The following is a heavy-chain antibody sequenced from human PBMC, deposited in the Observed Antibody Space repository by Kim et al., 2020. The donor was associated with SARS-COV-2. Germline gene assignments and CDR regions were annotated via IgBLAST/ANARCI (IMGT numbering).Heavy chain of an antibody. CDR1: GGSISSGGYY. D-gene: IGHD3-10*01. CDR2: IYYSGST. CDR3: ARYGSGSYYNGGDYYYGMDG. V-gene: IGHV4-31*03. Sequence: SETLSLTCTVSGGSISSGGYYWSWIRQHPGKGLEWIGYIYYSGSTYYNPSLKSRVTISVDTSKNQFSLKLSSVTAADTAVYYCARYGSGSYYNGGDYYYGMDGWGQGTTVTVSS. J-gene: IGHJ6*02.